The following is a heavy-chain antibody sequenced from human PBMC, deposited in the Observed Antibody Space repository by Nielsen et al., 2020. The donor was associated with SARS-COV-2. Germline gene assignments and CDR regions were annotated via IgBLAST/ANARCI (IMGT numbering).Heavy chain of an antibody. Sequence: SETLSLTCTVSGGSISSGSYYWSWIRQPAGKGLEWIGRIYTSGSTNYNPSLKSRVTISVDTPKNQFSLKLSSVTAADTAVYYCACSSGSYYLSTAFDYWGQGTLVTVSS. CDR2: IYTSGST. V-gene: IGHV4-61*02. CDR1: GGSISSGSYY. J-gene: IGHJ4*02. D-gene: IGHD1-26*01. CDR3: ACSSGSYYLSTAFDY.